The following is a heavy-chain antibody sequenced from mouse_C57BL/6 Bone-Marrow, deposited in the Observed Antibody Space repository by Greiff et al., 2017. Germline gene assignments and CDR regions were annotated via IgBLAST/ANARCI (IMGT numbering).Heavy chain of an antibody. CDR3: ARSLYYGSSYEYFDV. CDR2: IYPGDGDT. CDR1: GYAFSSSW. V-gene: IGHV1-82*01. D-gene: IGHD1-1*01. Sequence: QVQLQQSGPELVKPGASVKISCKASGYAFSSSWMNWVKQRPGKGLEWIGRIYPGDGDTNYNGKFKGKATLTADKSSSTAYMQLSSLTSEDSAVYFCARSLYYGSSYEYFDVWCTGTTVTVSS. J-gene: IGHJ1*03.